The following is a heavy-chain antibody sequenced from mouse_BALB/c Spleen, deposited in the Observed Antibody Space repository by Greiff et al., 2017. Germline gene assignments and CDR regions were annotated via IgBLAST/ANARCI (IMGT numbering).Heavy chain of an antibody. CDR1: GFTFSSFG. CDR3: ARGGRRGGAMDD. Sequence: EVQLVESGGGLVQPGGSRKLSCAASGFTFSSFGMHWVRQAPEKGLEWVAYISSGSSTIYYADTVKGRYTISRDNPKNTLFLQMTRLRSEDTAMYYCARGGRRGGAMDDWGQGTSVTVSS. D-gene: IGHD2-12*01. V-gene: IGHV5-17*02. CDR2: ISSGSSTI. J-gene: IGHJ4*01.